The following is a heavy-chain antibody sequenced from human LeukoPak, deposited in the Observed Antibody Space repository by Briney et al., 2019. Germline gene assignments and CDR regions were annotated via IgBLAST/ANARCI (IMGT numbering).Heavy chain of an antibody. D-gene: IGHD5-12*01. CDR2: IKDDGSEK. J-gene: IGHJ4*02. Sequence: GGSLRLSCAVSGFTFSNYRMSWVRQAPGKGLEWVANIKDDGSEKHYVDPVKGRFTISRDNAKNSLYLQMNSLRAEDTAVYYCARYLNSGPADYWGQGSLVTVSS. CDR1: GFTFSNYR. CDR3: ARYLNSGPADY. V-gene: IGHV3-7*01.